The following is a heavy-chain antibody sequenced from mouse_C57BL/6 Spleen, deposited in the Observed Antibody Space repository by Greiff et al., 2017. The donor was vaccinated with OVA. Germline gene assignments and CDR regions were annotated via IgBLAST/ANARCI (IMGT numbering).Heavy chain of an antibody. Sequence: EVQLQQSGPELVKPGASVKLSCKASGYTFTDYNMHWVKQSHGKSLEWIGYINTNNGGYRYNQKFKGKGTLTVTKSSSSAYMELRSLTAEDSAVYYCARWLLGYWGQGTTLTVSA. CDR1: GYTFTDYN. CDR2: INTNNGGY. V-gene: IGHV1-22*01. CDR3: ARWLLGY. J-gene: IGHJ2*01. D-gene: IGHD2-3*01.